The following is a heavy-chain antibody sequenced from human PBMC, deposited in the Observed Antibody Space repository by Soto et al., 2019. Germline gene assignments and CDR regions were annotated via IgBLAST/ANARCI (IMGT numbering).Heavy chain of an antibody. CDR3: ATATTVPTVPYYYYYMDV. V-gene: IGHV1-69*02. CDR2: IIPILGIA. CDR1: GGTFSSYT. J-gene: IGHJ6*03. D-gene: IGHD4-17*01. Sequence: QVQLVQSGAEVKKPGSSVKVSCKASGGTFSSYTISWVRQAPGQGLEWMGRIIPILGIANYEQKFQGRVTITADKSTRTTSLMVRSRMCDDSAADYCATATTVPTVPYYYYYMDVWGKGTTVTVSS.